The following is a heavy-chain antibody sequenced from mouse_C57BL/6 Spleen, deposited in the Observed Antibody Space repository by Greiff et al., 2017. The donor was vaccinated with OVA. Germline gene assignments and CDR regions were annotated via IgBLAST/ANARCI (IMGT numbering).Heavy chain of an antibody. CDR1: GYAFSSSW. CDR3: ARDWDGQYWYFDV. Sequence: QVQLKESGPELVKPGASVKISCKASGYAFSSSWMNWVKQRPGKGLEWIGRIYPGDGDTNYNGKFKGKATLTADKSSSTADMQRSSLTSEDSAVYFCARDWDGQYWYFDVWGTGTTVTVSS. D-gene: IGHD4-1*01. J-gene: IGHJ1*03. CDR2: IYPGDGDT. V-gene: IGHV1-82*01.